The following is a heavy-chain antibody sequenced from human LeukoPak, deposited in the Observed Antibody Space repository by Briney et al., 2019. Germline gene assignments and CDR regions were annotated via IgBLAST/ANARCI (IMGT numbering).Heavy chain of an antibody. CDR3: AREWAYSTNCYFDY. J-gene: IGHJ4*02. Sequence: ASVKVSCKASGYTFTSYGISWVRQAPGQGLEWMGWISAYDGNTNYAQKLQGRVTMTTDTSTSTAYMELRSLRSDDTAVYYCAREWAYSTNCYFDYWGQGTLVTVSS. V-gene: IGHV1-18*01. D-gene: IGHD1-26*01. CDR1: GYTFTSYG. CDR2: ISAYDGNT.